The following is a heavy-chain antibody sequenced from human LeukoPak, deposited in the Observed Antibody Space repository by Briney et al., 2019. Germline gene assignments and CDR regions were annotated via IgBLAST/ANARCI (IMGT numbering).Heavy chain of an antibody. CDR2: IYHSGSA. V-gene: IGHV4-38-2*01. CDR1: GYSISGGNY. CDR3: ARGDHGFVLDY. J-gene: IGHJ4*02. D-gene: IGHD2-8*01. Sequence: PSETLSLTSGVSGYSISGGNYWGWIRQPPGKGLEWIGSIYHSGSAYYNPSLKSRVTISVDTSKNQFSLKLTSVTAADTAVYYCARGDHGFVLDYWGQGTLVTVSS.